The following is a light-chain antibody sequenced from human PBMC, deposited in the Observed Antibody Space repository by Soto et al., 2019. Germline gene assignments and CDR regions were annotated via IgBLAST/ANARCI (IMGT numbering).Light chain of an antibody. J-gene: IGKJ5*01. CDR2: GAS. V-gene: IGKV3-20*01. CDR3: QQYAGSPPT. CDR1: QSVSSNF. Sequence: EIVLTQSPGTLSLSPGERATLSCWASQSVSSNFLAWYQQKPGQAPRLLIYGASSRATGIPDRFSGSGSGTDFTLTINRLEAEDFAVYYCQQYAGSPPTFGQGTRLEIK.